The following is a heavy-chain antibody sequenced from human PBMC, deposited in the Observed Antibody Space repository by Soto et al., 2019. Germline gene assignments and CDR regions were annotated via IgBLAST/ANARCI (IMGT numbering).Heavy chain of an antibody. D-gene: IGHD6-13*01. J-gene: IGHJ6*02. CDR2: IIPIFGTA. V-gene: IGHV1-69*01. CDR1: VGTFSSYA. Sequence: QVQLVQSGAEVKKPGSSVKVSCKASVGTFSSYAISWVRQAPGQGLEGMGVIIPIFGTANYAQKFQGRVTITADESTSTAYMELSSLRSEDTAVYYCASAIGGYSRSWGRDTNYGMDVWGQGTTVTVSS. CDR3: ASAIGGYSRSWGRDTNYGMDV.